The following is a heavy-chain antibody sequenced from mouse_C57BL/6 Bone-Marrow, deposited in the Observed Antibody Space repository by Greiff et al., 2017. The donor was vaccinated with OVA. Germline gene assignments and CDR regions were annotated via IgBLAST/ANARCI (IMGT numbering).Heavy chain of an antibody. D-gene: IGHD1-1*01. CDR3: ARERLYYPYFDV. Sequence: QVQLQQPGAELVKPGASVKLSCKASGYTFTSYWMQWVKQRPGQGLEWIGEIDPSDSYTNYNQKFKGKATLTVDTSSSTAYMQLSSLTSEDSAVYYCARERLYYPYFDVWGTGTTVTVSS. V-gene: IGHV1-50*01. J-gene: IGHJ1*03. CDR2: IDPSDSYT. CDR1: GYTFTSYW.